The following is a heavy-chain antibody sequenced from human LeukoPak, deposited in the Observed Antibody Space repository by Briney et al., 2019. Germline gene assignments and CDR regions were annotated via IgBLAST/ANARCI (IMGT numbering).Heavy chain of an antibody. J-gene: IGHJ6*02. D-gene: IGHD3-3*01. V-gene: IGHV4-34*01. CDR3: ARGLDVLEWLLSPYYYYGMDV. Sequence: SETLSLTCAVYGGSFSGYYWSWIRQPPGKGLEWIGEINHSGSTNYNPSLKSRVTISVDTSKNQFSLKLSSVTAADTAVYYCARGLDVLEWLLSPYYYYGMDVWSQGTTVTVSS. CDR2: INHSGST. CDR1: GGSFSGYY.